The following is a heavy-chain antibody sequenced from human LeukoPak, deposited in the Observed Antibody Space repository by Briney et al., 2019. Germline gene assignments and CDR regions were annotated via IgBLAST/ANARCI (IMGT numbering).Heavy chain of an antibody. Sequence: GGSLRLSCAASGFTFSSYGMHWVRQAPGKGLEWVAVISYDGSNKYYADSVKGRLTISRDNFKNTLYLQMNSLRAEDTAVYYCAKGQSSSWYGWFDPWGQGTLVTVSS. V-gene: IGHV3-30*18. CDR2: ISYDGSNK. CDR3: AKGQSSSWYGWFDP. J-gene: IGHJ5*02. CDR1: GFTFSSYG. D-gene: IGHD6-13*01.